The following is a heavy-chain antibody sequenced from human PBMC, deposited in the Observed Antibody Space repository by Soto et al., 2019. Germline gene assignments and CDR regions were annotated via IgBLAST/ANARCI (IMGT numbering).Heavy chain of an antibody. Sequence: PGGSLRLSCSASGFTFSRYSMTWVRQGPEKGLEWVSEISADGTRTYYADSVKGRFTVSRDNSKNTLYLQMNSLRAEDTAVYYCAQILDYWGQGTLVTVSS. CDR3: AQILDY. CDR2: ISADGTRT. J-gene: IGHJ4*02. CDR1: GFTFSRYS. V-gene: IGHV3-23*01.